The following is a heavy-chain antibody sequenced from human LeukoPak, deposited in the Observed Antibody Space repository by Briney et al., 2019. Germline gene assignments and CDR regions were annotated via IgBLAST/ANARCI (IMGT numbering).Heavy chain of an antibody. V-gene: IGHV3-21*01. CDR3: ARRWCSSTSCYVYYHYYMDV. J-gene: IGHJ6*03. CDR1: GFTFSSYS. CDR2: ISSSSSYI. Sequence: PGGSLRLSCAAPGFTFSSYSMNWVRQAPGKGLEWVSSISSSSSYIYYADSVKGRFTISRDNAKNSLYLQMNSLRAEDTAVYYCARRWCSSTSCYVYYHYYMDVWGKGTTVTVSS. D-gene: IGHD2-2*01.